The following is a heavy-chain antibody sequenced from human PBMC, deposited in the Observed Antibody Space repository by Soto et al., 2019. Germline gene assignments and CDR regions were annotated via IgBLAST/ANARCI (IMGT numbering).Heavy chain of an antibody. V-gene: IGHV3-21*01. Sequence: PGGSLRLSCAASGFTFSSYSMNWVRQAPGKGLEWVSSISSSSSYIYYADSVKGRFTISRDNAKNSLYLQMNSLRAEDTAVYYGARGLRGSSGYQDYWGQGTLVTVSS. CDR2: ISSSSSYI. D-gene: IGHD3-22*01. CDR1: GFTFSSYS. J-gene: IGHJ4*02. CDR3: ARGLRGSSGYQDY.